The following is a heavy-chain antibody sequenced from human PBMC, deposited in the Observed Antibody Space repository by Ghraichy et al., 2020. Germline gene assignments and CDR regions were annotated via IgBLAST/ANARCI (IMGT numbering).Heavy chain of an antibody. CDR2: ISSSSSTI. J-gene: IGHJ4*02. V-gene: IGHV3-48*02. Sequence: GSLILSCAASGFTFSSYSMNWVRQAPGKGLEWVAYISSSSSTIYYADSVKGRFTISRDNAKNSLYLQMNSMRDEETAVYYCARALYYYGSGSYYKPIDYCGQGTLVTV. D-gene: IGHD3-10*01. CDR3: ARALYYYGSGSYYKPIDY. CDR1: GFTFSSYS.